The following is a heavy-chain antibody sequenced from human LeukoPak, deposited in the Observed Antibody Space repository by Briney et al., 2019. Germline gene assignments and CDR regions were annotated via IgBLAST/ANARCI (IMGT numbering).Heavy chain of an antibody. CDR3: AKTIRSNPSPYDAFDI. CDR1: GYTFTSYY. J-gene: IGHJ3*02. Sequence: ASVKVSCKASGYTFTSYYMHWVRQAPGQGLEWMGIINPSGGSTSYAQKFQGRVTMTRDTSTSTVYMELSSLRSEDTAVYYCAKTIRSNPSPYDAFDIWGQGTMVTVSS. V-gene: IGHV1-46*01. D-gene: IGHD4-17*01. CDR2: INPSGGST.